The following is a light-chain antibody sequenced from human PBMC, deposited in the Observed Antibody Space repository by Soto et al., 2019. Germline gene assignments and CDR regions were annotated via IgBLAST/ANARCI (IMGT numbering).Light chain of an antibody. CDR2: GAS. CDR3: QQYNNWPRT. Sequence: EIVMTQSPATLSVSSGERATLSCRASQSVNSNLAWYQQIPGQAPRLLIYGASTRATGIPARFSGSGSGTEFTLTISSLQSEDFAVYYCQQYNNWPRTFGQGTKVEIK. J-gene: IGKJ1*01. CDR1: QSVNSN. V-gene: IGKV3-15*01.